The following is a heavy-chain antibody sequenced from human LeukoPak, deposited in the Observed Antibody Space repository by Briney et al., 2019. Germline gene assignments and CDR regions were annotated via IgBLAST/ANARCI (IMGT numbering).Heavy chain of an antibody. CDR1: GGSINSGSYY. J-gene: IGHJ4*02. D-gene: IGHD3-22*01. CDR3: ARVTSGGYLDS. V-gene: IGHV4-61*02. Sequence: SETLSLTCTVSGGSINSGSYYWSWIRQPAGKGLEWIGRIYTSGSTNYNPLLKSRVSISVDTSKNQFSLKLNSVTAADTAVYYCARVTSGGYLDSWGQGTLVTVSS. CDR2: IYTSGST.